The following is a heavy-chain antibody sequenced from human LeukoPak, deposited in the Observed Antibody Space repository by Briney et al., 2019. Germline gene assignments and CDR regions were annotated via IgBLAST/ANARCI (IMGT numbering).Heavy chain of an antibody. D-gene: IGHD3-10*01. CDR3: ARVGITMVRGVIINHFDY. CDR1: GFTFSDYY. Sequence: GGSLRLSCAASGFTFSDYYMSWIRQAPGKGLEWVSYISSSGSTIYYADSVKGRFTISRDNAKNSLYLQMNSLRAEDTAVYYCARVGITMVRGVIINHFDYWGQGTLVTVSS. J-gene: IGHJ4*02. CDR2: ISSSGSTI. V-gene: IGHV3-11*01.